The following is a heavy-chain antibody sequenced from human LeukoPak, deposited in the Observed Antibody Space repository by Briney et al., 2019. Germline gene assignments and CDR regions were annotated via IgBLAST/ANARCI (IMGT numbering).Heavy chain of an antibody. D-gene: IGHD2-21*02. V-gene: IGHV3-30*02. CDR3: AKDHANTPVVTN. CDR1: GFIFGSFG. CDR2: IRYDGIAI. J-gene: IGHJ4*02. Sequence: PGGSLRLSCAASGFIFGSFGMNWVRQAPGKGLEWVTFIRYDGIAIQYADSVKGRFTISRDNSKNTVDLQMNNLRVDDTAIYYCAKDHANTPVVTNWGQGILVSVSS.